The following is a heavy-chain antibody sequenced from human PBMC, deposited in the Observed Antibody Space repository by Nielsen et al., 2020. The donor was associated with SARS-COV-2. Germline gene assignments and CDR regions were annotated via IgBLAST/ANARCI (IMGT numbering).Heavy chain of an antibody. Sequence: GESLKISCKGSGYSFTSYWIGWVRQMPGKGLEWMGIIYPGDSDTRYSPSFQGQVTISADKSSSTAYLQWSSLKASDTAMYYCATADGDGYSYGFDAFDIWGQGTMVTVSS. J-gene: IGHJ3*02. CDR1: GYSFTSYW. D-gene: IGHD5-18*01. CDR3: ATADGDGYSYGFDAFDI. V-gene: IGHV5-51*01. CDR2: IYPGDSDT.